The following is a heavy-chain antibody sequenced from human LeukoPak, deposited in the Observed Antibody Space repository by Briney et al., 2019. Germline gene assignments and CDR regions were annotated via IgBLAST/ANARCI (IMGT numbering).Heavy chain of an antibody. CDR1: VFTFSSYA. CDR2: IRGSGVST. Sequence: PGGSLRLSCAASVFTFSSYAMSWGRQAPGKGMEGASDIRGSGVSTYYAESVKGRFSISRDNSRNTLYVQMNSLRAEDTAVYYCARDRSYNGGAFDYWGQGTLVTVSS. D-gene: IGHD3-10*01. CDR3: ARDRSYNGGAFDY. J-gene: IGHJ4*02. V-gene: IGHV3-23*01.